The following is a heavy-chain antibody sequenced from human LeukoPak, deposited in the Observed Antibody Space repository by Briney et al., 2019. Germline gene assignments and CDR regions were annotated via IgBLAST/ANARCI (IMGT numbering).Heavy chain of an antibody. D-gene: IGHD4-17*01. J-gene: IGHJ4*02. CDR3: ARTPLYGDED. CDR1: GGSISSYY. CDR2: VYYIGST. V-gene: IGHV4-59*08. Sequence: KPSETLSLTCTVSGGSISSYYWSWIRQPPGKGLEWIGYVYYIGSTNYNPSLKSRVTISVDTSNNQFSLKLRSVTAADTAVYYCARTPLYGDEDWGQGTLVTVSS.